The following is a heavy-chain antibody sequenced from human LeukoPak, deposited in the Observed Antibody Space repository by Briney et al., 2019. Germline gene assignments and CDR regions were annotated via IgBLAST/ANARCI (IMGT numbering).Heavy chain of an antibody. D-gene: IGHD3-9*01. CDR2: IYFSGST. V-gene: IGHV4-39*07. CDR3: ARLPYYNNYIDY. J-gene: IGHJ4*02. Sequence: SETLSLTCTVSGGSVDISTFYWGWIRQPPGRELEWIGNIYFSGSTYYNPSLKSRVTMSVDTSKNQFSLILSSVTAADTAVYYCARLPYYNNYIDYWGQGTLVTVSS. CDR1: GGSVDISTFY.